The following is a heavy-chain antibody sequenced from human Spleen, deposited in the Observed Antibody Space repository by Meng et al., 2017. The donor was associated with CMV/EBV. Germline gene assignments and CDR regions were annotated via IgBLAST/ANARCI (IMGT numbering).Heavy chain of an antibody. CDR3: ARDRPVTLIGDYFDY. CDR2: IFHTRST. J-gene: IGHJ4*02. D-gene: IGHD3-22*01. V-gene: IGHV4-39*07. CDR1: GASIGSGSYY. Sequence: GSLRLSCKVSGASIGSGSYYWGWIRQPPGKGLEWIGSIFHTRSTYYNPSLESRVTISVATSRNQISLNLHSVTAADTAKYYCARDRPVTLIGDYFDYWGQGKLVTVSS.